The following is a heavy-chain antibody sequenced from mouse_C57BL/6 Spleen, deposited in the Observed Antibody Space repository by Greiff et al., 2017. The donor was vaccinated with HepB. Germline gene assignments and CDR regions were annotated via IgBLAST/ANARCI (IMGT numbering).Heavy chain of an antibody. D-gene: IGHD1-1*01. CDR1: GFSFNTYA. CDR2: IRSKSNNYAT. CDR3: VRQSGSSHWYFDV. Sequence: EVKLVESGGGLVQPKGSLKLSCAASGFSFNTYAMNWVRQAPGKGLEWVARIRSKSNNYATYYADSVKDRFTISRDDSESMLYLQMNNLKTEDTAMYYCVRQSGSSHWYFDVWGTGTTVTVSS. V-gene: IGHV10-1*01. J-gene: IGHJ1*03.